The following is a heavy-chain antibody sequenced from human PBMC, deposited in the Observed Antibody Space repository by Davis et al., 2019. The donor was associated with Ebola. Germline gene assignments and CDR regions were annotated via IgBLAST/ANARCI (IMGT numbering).Heavy chain of an antibody. J-gene: IGHJ3*02. D-gene: IGHD1-26*01. Sequence: AASVKVSCKTSGYTFSNYVINWVRQAPGQGLEWMGFINPYNGISGYAQNLQGRVTMTTDTSTTTAYMELRSLRSDDTAVYFCARSSIVGPSTTASDIWGQGTMVTVSS. CDR1: GYTFSNYV. V-gene: IGHV1-18*01. CDR3: ARSSIVGPSTTASDI. CDR2: INPYNGIS.